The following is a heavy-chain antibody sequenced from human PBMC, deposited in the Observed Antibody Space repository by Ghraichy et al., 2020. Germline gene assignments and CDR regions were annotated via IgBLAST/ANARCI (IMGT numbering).Heavy chain of an antibody. CDR2: IKQDGSEK. Sequence: GGSLRLSCAASGFTFSSYWMSWVRQAPGKGLEWVANIKQDGSEKYYVDSVKGRFTISRDNAKNSLYLQMNSLRAEDTAVYYCARDLQQLVSGPPDYWGQGTLVTVSS. V-gene: IGHV3-7*03. D-gene: IGHD6-13*01. CDR3: ARDLQQLVSGPPDY. CDR1: GFTFSSYW. J-gene: IGHJ4*02.